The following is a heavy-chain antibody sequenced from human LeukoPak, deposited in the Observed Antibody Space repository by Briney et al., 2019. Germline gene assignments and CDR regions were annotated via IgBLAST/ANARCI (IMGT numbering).Heavy chain of an antibody. V-gene: IGHV4-34*01. CDR2: INHSGST. D-gene: IGHD3-9*01. CDR1: GVSISGYY. CDR3: ARGRQYFDWLFQPHYFDY. J-gene: IGHJ4*02. Sequence: SETLSLTCAVYGVSISGYYWSWIRQPPGKGLEWIGGINHSGSTNYNPSLKSRVTISVDTSKNQFSLKLSSVTAADTAVYYCARGRQYFDWLFQPHYFDYWGQGTLVTVSS.